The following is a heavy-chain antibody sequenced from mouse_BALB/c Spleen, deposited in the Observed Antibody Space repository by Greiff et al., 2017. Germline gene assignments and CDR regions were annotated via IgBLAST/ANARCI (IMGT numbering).Heavy chain of an antibody. V-gene: IGHV5-17*02. Sequence: EVMLVESGGGLVQPGGSRKLSCAASGFTFSSFGMHWVRQAPEKGLEWVAYISSGSSTIYYADTVKGRFTISRDNPKNTLFLQMTSLRSEDTAMYYCARWGLRPAMDYWGQGTSVTVSS. CDR2: ISSGSSTI. D-gene: IGHD2-4*01. J-gene: IGHJ4*01. CDR3: ARWGLRPAMDY. CDR1: GFTFSSFG.